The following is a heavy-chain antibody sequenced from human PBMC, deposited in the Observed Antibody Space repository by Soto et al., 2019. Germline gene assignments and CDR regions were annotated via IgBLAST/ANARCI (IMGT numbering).Heavy chain of an antibody. CDR2: INPDASRT. CDR3: ARESYYGMDV. V-gene: IGHV3-74*01. CDR1: GFTVSSNY. J-gene: IGHJ6*02. Sequence: GGSLRLSCAASGFTVSSNYMSWVRQAPGKGLVWVSRINPDASRTTYADSVKGRFAISRDNAKNTLYLQMNSLRAEDTAVYYCARESYYGMDVWGQGTTVTVSS.